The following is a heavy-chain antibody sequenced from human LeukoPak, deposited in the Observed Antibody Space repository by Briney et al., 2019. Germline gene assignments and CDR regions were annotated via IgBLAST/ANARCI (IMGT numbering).Heavy chain of an antibody. CDR3: ARGVYIAAAQYGY. J-gene: IGHJ4*02. Sequence: SETLSLTCSVSGGSINSNYWSWIRQPPGKELEWIGYIYDSGGTNYNPSLKSRVTISVDTSKNQFSLELSSVTAADTAVYYCARGVYIAAAQYGYWGQGTLVTVSS. V-gene: IGHV4-59*01. CDR2: IYDSGGT. D-gene: IGHD6-13*01. CDR1: GGSINSNY.